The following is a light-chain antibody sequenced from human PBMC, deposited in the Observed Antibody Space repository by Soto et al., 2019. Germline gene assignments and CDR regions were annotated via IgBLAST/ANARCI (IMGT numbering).Light chain of an antibody. CDR3: ATWDDRLQGLV. J-gene: IGLJ2*01. CDR2: EGS. V-gene: IGLV2-14*02. CDR1: TSNVGTYKF. Sequence: QSALTQPASVSGSPGQSITISCTGTTSNVGTYKFVSWYQYHPGKAPKLIIYEGSKRPSGVPDRFSGSKSGTSASLAIRGLQSEDEADYFCATWDDRLQGLVFGGGTQLTVL.